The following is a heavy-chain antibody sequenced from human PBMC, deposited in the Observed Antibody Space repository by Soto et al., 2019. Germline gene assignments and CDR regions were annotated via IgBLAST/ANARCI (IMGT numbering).Heavy chain of an antibody. J-gene: IGHJ6*02. CDR3: ARDLSGTGLDI. CDR2: VYSTGGT. Sequence: QMQLHESGPGLVKPSETLSLICNVSGDSVGRFYWSWIRQSAGKGLEWIGRVYSTGGTAYNPALKGRVTISLDWSNNHVSLEMNSVTAADTAVYFCARDLSGTGLDIWGRGTRVSV. D-gene: IGHD1-26*01. CDR1: GDSVGRFY. V-gene: IGHV4-4*07.